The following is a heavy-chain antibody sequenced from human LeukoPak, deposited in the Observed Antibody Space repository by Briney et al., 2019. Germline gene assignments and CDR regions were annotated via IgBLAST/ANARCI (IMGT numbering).Heavy chain of an antibody. CDR1: GFTFSSFS. J-gene: IGHJ4*02. V-gene: IGHV3-21*01. CDR2: ISSNNNYL. D-gene: IGHD1-26*01. Sequence: GRSLRLSCAASGFTFSSFSMNWFRQAPGKGLEWVSSISSNNNYLHYADSVKGRFTISRDDAKNSLYLQMNSLRAEDTAVYYCARSYSGYDPFDSWGQGTLVTVSS. CDR3: ARSYSGYDPFDS.